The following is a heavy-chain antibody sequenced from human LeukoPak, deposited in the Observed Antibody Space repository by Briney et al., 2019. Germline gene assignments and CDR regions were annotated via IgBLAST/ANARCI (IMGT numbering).Heavy chain of an antibody. V-gene: IGHV3-33*06. Sequence: PGGSLRLSCAASGFTFSSYGMHWVRQAPGKGLEWVAVIWYDGSNKYYADSVKGRFTISRDNSKNTLYLQMNSLRAEDTAVYYCAKDSTILVRGPFDYWGQGTLVTVSS. CDR3: AKDSTILVRGPFDY. D-gene: IGHD1-26*01. CDR2: IWYDGSNK. CDR1: GFTFSSYG. J-gene: IGHJ4*02.